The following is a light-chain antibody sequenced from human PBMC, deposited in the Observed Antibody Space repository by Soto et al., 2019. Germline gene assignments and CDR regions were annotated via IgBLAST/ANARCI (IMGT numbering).Light chain of an antibody. J-gene: IGLJ1*01. CDR1: SSKIGAGYG. CDR2: GNN. CDR3: QSYDSSLNGYV. V-gene: IGLV1-40*01. Sequence: QSVLTQPPSVSGAPGQRVSISCTGSSSKIGAGYGVHWYHQLPGTAPKLLIFGNNNRPSGVPDRFSGSKSGTSASLGITGLQAEDEADYYCQSYDSSLNGYVFGTGTKVTVL.